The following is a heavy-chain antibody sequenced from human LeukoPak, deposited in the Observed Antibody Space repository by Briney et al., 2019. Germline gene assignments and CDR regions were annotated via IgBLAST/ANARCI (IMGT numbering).Heavy chain of an antibody. CDR3: AKAGWRGGGTFNEFDP. D-gene: IGHD3-16*01. CDR2: FRYSGNS. Sequence: PSETLSLTCSLSGGSISVGDYYWSWIRQPPGRALEWIVFFRYSGNSYYNPSLKSRVTISVDASKNQFALKLRSVTAADTAVYFCAKAGWRGGGTFNEFDPWGQGILVTVSS. CDR1: GGSISVGDYY. V-gene: IGHV4-30-4*01. J-gene: IGHJ5*02.